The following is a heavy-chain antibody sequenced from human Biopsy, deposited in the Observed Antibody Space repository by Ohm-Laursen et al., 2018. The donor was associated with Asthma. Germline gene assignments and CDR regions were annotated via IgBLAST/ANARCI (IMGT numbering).Heavy chain of an antibody. Sequence: GTLSLTCAVYGGSFSGYYWSWIRQPPRKGLEWIGEINHSGSTNYNPSLKSRVTISVDTSKNQFSLKLSSVTAADTAVYYCARAGQCSSTSCYNPGWFDPWGQGTLVTVSS. V-gene: IGHV4-34*01. CDR3: ARAGQCSSTSCYNPGWFDP. CDR2: INHSGST. CDR1: GGSFSGYY. D-gene: IGHD2-2*01. J-gene: IGHJ5*02.